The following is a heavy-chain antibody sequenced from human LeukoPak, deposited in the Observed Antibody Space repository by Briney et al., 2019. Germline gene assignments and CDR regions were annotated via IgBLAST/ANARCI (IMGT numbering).Heavy chain of an antibody. CDR3: ARVSLGLRLGELSLSVGKDY. D-gene: IGHD3-16*02. J-gene: IGHJ4*02. CDR1: GFTFSSYE. Sequence: AGGSLRLSCAASGFTFSSYEMNWVRQAPGKGLEWVSYISSSGSTIYYADSVKGRFTISRDNAKNSLYLQMNSLRAEDTAVYYCARVSLGLRLGELSLSVGKDYWGQGTLVTVSS. V-gene: IGHV3-48*03. CDR2: ISSSGSTI.